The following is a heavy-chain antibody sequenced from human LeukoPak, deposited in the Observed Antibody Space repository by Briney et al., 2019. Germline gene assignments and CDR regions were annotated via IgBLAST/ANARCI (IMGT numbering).Heavy chain of an antibody. Sequence: PGGSLRLSCAASGFTFSSYWMHWVRQAPGKGLVWVSRINSDGSSTSYADSVKGRFTISRDNAKNTLYLQMNSLRAEDTAVYYCAREAGSSSSGHEEYYFDYWGQGTLVTVSS. D-gene: IGHD6-6*01. CDR3: AREAGSSSSGHEEYYFDY. V-gene: IGHV3-74*01. J-gene: IGHJ4*02. CDR2: INSDGSST. CDR1: GFTFSSYW.